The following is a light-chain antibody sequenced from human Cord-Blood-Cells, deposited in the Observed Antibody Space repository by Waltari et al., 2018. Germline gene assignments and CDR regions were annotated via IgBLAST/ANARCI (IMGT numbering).Light chain of an antibody. CDR3: CSYAGSYVV. CDR1: SSDVGGYNL. CDR2: EGS. V-gene: IGLV2-23*01. Sequence: QSALTQPAPVSGSPGPSITIPCTGTSSDVGGYNLVSWYQQHPGKAPKLMIYEGSKRPSGVSNRFSGSKSGNTASLTISGLQAEDEADYYCCSYAGSYVVFGGGTKLTVL. J-gene: IGLJ2*01.